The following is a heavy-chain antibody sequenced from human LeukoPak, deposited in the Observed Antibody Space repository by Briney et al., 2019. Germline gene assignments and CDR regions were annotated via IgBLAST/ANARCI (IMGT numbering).Heavy chain of an antibody. Sequence: GGSLRLSCAASGFTFSSYAMSWVRQAPGKGLEWVSAISGSGGSTYYADSVKGRFTISRDNSKNTLYLQMNSLRAEDTAVYYCARDRGGYSSGWYALSRPLGYWGQGTLVTVSS. CDR3: ARDRGGYSSGWYALSRPLGY. CDR1: GFTFSSYA. CDR2: ISGSGGST. D-gene: IGHD6-19*01. V-gene: IGHV3-23*01. J-gene: IGHJ4*02.